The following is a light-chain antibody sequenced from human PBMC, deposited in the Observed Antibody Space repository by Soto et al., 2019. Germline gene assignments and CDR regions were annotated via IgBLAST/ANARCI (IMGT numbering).Light chain of an antibody. CDR1: SSDVGGYNY. J-gene: IGLJ3*02. CDR2: EVS. Sequence: QSVLTQPASMSGSPGQSITISCTGTSSDVGGYNYVSWYQQHPGKAPKLMIYEVSNRPSGVSNRFSGSKSGNTASLTISGLQAEDEADYYCSSYTSGSTWVFGGGTKLTVL. CDR3: SSYTSGSTWV. V-gene: IGLV2-14*01.